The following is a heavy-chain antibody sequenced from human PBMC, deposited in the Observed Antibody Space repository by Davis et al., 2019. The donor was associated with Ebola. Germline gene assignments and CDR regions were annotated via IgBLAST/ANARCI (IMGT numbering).Heavy chain of an antibody. D-gene: IGHD1-26*01. CDR3: AKSKGGSFFDY. V-gene: IGHV3-30*18. Sequence: GESLKISCAASGFTFSSYGMHWVRQAPGKGLEWVAVISYDGSNKYYADSVKGRFTISRDNSKNTLYLQMNSLRAEDTAVYYCAKSKGGSFFDYWGQGTLVTVSS. J-gene: IGHJ4*02. CDR2: ISYDGSNK. CDR1: GFTFSSYG.